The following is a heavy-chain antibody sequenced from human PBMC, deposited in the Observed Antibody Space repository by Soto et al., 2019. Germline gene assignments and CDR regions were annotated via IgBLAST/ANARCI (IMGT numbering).Heavy chain of an antibody. D-gene: IGHD3-10*01. CDR2: ISYDGSDN. CDR3: VGGQYYFDY. V-gene: IGHV3-30*03. Sequence: QVQLVESGGGVVQPGRSLRLSCAASGFPFTSYGMHWVREGPDKGLEWVAIISYDGSDNYYADSVKGRFTISRDNSNNTLYLQMNSLRPEDTALYYCVGGQYYFDYRGQGTLVIVSS. CDR1: GFPFTSYG. J-gene: IGHJ4*02.